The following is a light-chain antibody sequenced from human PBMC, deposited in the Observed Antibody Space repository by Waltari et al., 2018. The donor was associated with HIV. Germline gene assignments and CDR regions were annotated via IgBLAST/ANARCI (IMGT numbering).Light chain of an antibody. V-gene: IGKV3-15*01. J-gene: IGKJ4*01. Sequence: EVVMTQSPASLSVSPGESATLPCRASQSVSSDLAWYQQKPGQAPRILIYGASTRAAAFPPRFSGSGSGTQVSLTITNLQSEDFALYYCQQYNTWPLTFGGGTKVEI. CDR3: QQYNTWPLT. CDR2: GAS. CDR1: QSVSSD.